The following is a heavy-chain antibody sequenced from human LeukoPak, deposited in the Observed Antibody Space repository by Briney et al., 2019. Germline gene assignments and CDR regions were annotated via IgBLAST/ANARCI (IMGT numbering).Heavy chain of an antibody. CDR3: ARVGYQKGILPRYYMDV. Sequence: SETLSLTCTVSGGSISSGYYWGWIRQPPGKGLEWIGSIYHSGSTYYNPSLKSRVTISVDTSKNQFSLKLSSVTAADTAVYYCARVGYQKGILPRYYMDVWGKGTTVTVSS. V-gene: IGHV4-38-2*02. CDR2: IYHSGST. D-gene: IGHD2-2*03. CDR1: GGSISSGYY. J-gene: IGHJ6*03.